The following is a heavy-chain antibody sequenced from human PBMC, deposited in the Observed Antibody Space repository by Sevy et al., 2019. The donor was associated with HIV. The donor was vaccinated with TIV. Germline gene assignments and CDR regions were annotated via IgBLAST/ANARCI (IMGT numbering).Heavy chain of an antibody. D-gene: IGHD1-26*01. V-gene: IGHV4-39*01. CDR1: GGSISSGSHY. J-gene: IGHJ3*02. Sequence: SETLSLTCTVSGGSISSGSHYWGWLRQPPGKGLEWIGSIYNSGSTSYNPSLKSRVTISVDTSENQFSLRRRSVTAADTAVYYCARNLTTIIAARSGSGLRPDVFDIWGQGTKVTVSS. CDR2: IYNSGST. CDR3: ARNLTTIIAARSGSGLRPDVFDI.